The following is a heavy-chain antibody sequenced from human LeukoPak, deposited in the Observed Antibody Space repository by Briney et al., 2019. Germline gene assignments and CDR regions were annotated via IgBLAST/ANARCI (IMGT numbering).Heavy chain of an antibody. D-gene: IGHD4-23*01. Sequence: SETLSLTCAVYGGSFSGYYWSWIRQPPGKGLEWIGEINHSGSTNYNPSLKSRVTISVDTSKNQFSLKLSSVTAADTAVYYCARLTPDYGGNSPTYGVGAFDIWGQGTMVTVSS. CDR1: GGSFSGYY. CDR3: ARLTPDYGGNSPTYGVGAFDI. CDR2: INHSGST. V-gene: IGHV4-34*01. J-gene: IGHJ3*02.